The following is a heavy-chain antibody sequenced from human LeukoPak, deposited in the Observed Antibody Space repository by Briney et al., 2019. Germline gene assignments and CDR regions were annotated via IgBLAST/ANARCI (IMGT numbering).Heavy chain of an antibody. V-gene: IGHV1-2*02. D-gene: IGHD3-9*01. CDR2: VNPNSGGT. J-gene: IGHJ4*02. CDR3: ARDHGYYDILTGYYPTYYFDY. CDR1: GYTFTGYY. Sequence: ASVTVSCKASGYTFTGYYMHWVRQAPGQGLEWMGWVNPNSGGTNCAQKFQGRVTMTRDTSISTAYMELSRLRSDDTAVYYCARDHGYYDILTGYYPTYYFDYWGQGTLVTVSS.